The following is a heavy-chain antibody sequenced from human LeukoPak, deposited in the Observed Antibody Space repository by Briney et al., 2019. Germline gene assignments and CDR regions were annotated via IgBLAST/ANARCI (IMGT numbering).Heavy chain of an antibody. CDR2: IRDDGGNK. J-gene: IGHJ1*01. D-gene: IGHD3-22*01. Sequence: GGSLRLSCAASGFTFSSYGMHWVRQAPGKGLEWVAFIRDDGGNKYYADSVKGRFTISRDNSKNTLYLQMNSLRAEDTAVYYCAKDGKRISMMVVVRAGYFQHWGQGTLVTVSS. CDR3: AKDGKRISMMVVVRAGYFQH. CDR1: GFTFSSYG. V-gene: IGHV3-30*02.